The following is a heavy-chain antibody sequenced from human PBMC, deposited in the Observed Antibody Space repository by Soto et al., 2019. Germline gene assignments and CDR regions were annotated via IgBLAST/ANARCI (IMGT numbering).Heavy chain of an antibody. J-gene: IGHJ4*02. CDR1: GFTFSNYW. D-gene: IGHD1-26*01. CDR2: IKEDGSEK. Sequence: LRLSCAASGFTFSNYWMSWVRQAPGKGLEWVANIKEDGSEKYYVDSVKGRFTISRDNAKNSLYLQMNSLRAEDTALYYCARERELYSRWGQGTQVTVSS. V-gene: IGHV3-7*01. CDR3: ARERELYSR.